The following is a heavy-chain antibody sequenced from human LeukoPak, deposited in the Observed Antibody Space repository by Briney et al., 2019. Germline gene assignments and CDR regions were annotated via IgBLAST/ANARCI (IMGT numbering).Heavy chain of an antibody. D-gene: IGHD6-13*01. CDR3: ARALAAAGTAFDY. CDR1: GFTFSSYG. J-gene: IGHJ4*02. Sequence: GGSLRLSCAASGFTFSSYGMHWVRQAPGKGLEWGAVIWYDGSNKYYADSVKGRFTISRDNSKNTLYLQMNSLRAEDTAVYYCARALAAAGTAFDYWGQGTLVTVSS. V-gene: IGHV3-33*01. CDR2: IWYDGSNK.